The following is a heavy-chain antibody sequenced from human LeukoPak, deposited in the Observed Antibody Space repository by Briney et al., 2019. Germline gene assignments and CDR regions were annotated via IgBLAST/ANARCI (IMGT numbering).Heavy chain of an antibody. CDR1: GFIFNHYA. J-gene: IGHJ4*02. Sequence: GTSLRLSCEASGFIFNHYALHWVRQAPHKGLEWVAVIWSDGTNRYYVDSVKGRFSIFRDDSQKRVFLQMNSLRAEDTAVYYCVRDAQRGFDYSNSLQYWGQGALVTVSS. CDR2: IWSDGTNR. CDR3: VRDAQRGFDYSNSLQY. V-gene: IGHV3-33*01. D-gene: IGHD4-11*01.